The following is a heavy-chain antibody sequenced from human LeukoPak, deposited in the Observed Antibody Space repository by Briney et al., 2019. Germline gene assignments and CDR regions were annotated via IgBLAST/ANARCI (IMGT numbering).Heavy chain of an antibody. CDR2: IIPIFGTA. CDR1: GGTFSSYA. V-gene: IGHV1-69*05. J-gene: IGHJ3*02. D-gene: IGHD2-2*01. CDR3: ARHCSSTSRYSSDYDFWSGYAFDI. Sequence: ASVKVSCKASGGTFSSYAISWVRQAPGQGLEWMGGIIPIFGTANYAQKFQGRVTITTDESTSTAYMELSSLRSEDTAVYYCARHCSSTSRYSSDYDFWSGYAFDIWGQGTMATVSS.